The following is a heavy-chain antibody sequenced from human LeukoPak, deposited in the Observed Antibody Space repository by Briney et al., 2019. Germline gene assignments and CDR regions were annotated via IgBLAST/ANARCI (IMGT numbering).Heavy chain of an antibody. CDR2: IYYSGST. Sequence: SETLSLTCTVSGGSVSSGSYYWSWIRQPPGKGLEWIGYIYYSGSTNYNPSLKSRVTISLQTSKNQFSLKLSSVTAVDTAVYYCARDSDSSGHLDYWGQGTLVTVSS. CDR1: GGSVSSGSYY. CDR3: ARDSDSSGHLDY. J-gene: IGHJ4*02. D-gene: IGHD3-22*01. V-gene: IGHV4-61*01.